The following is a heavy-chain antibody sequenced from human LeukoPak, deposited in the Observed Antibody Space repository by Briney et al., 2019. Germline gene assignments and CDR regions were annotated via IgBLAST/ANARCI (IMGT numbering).Heavy chain of an antibody. CDR3: AKVAGYWYDYFDY. Sequence: GGSLRLSCAASGFTFSSYAMNWVRQAPGKGLEWVSAISGSGGGTYYSDSVKGRFTISRDNSENTLYLQMNSLRAEDTAVYYCAKVAGYWYDYFDYWGQGTLVTVSS. J-gene: IGHJ4*02. CDR2: ISGSGGGT. V-gene: IGHV3-23*01. D-gene: IGHD2-8*02. CDR1: GFTFSSYA.